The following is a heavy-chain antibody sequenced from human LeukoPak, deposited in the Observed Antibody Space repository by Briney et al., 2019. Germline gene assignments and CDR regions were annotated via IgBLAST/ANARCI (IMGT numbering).Heavy chain of an antibody. Sequence: GGSLRLSCAASGFTFSSYAMSWVRQAPGKGLEWVSAISGSGVTTYYADSVKGRFTISRDNAKNSLYLQMNSLRAEDTAVYYCARTLRWSGYIGDYWGQGTLVTVSS. J-gene: IGHJ4*02. CDR1: GFTFSSYA. CDR2: ISGSGVTT. CDR3: ARTLRWSGYIGDY. V-gene: IGHV3-23*01. D-gene: IGHD3-3*01.